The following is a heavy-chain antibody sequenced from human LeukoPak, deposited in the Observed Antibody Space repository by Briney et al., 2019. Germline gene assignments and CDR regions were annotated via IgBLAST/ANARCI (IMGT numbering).Heavy chain of an antibody. CDR3: AKIRGGSYYSGSDY. CDR2: VRGSDAGT. Sequence: GGSLRLSCAASGCTFSSYAMNWVRQAPGKGLEWVSAVRGSDAGTSYADSVKGRFTISRDNSKNTLYLQMNSLRAEDTAVYYCAKIRGGSYYSGSDYWGQGTLVIVSS. D-gene: IGHD1-26*01. V-gene: IGHV3-23*01. J-gene: IGHJ4*02. CDR1: GCTFSSYA.